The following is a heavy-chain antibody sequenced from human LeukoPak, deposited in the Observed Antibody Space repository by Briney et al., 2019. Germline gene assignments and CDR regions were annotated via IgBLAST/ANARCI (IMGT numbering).Heavy chain of an antibody. CDR3: ARDVSGTGGKDY. V-gene: IGHV3-7*01. CDR1: RFTFSSYW. D-gene: IGHD1-1*01. CDR2: IKQDGSQK. J-gene: IGHJ4*02. Sequence: GGSLRLSCTASRFTFSSYWMNWVRQAPGKGLEWVANIKQDGSQKYYVDSVKGRFTISRDNAKNSLYLQMNSLRAEDTAVYYCARDVSGTGGKDYWGQGTLVTVSS.